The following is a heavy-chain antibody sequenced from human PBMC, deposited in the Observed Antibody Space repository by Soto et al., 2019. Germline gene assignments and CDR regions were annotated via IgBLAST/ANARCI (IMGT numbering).Heavy chain of an antibody. V-gene: IGHV1-8*01. CDR3: ARGLVALDY. CDR1: GYTFTSDD. D-gene: IGHD5-12*01. CDR2: LNPNRGNT. J-gene: IGHJ4*02. Sequence: QVQLVQSGAEVRKPGASVKVSCKASGYTFTSDDINWVRQATGQGLEWMGWLNPNRGNTGYAQKFQGRVTITRNTSTSTAYMELSSLRSEDTAVYYCARGLVALDYWGQGTLVTVSS.